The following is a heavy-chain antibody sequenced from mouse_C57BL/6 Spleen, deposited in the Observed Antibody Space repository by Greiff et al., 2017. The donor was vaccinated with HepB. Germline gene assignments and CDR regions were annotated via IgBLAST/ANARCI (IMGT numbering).Heavy chain of an antibody. CDR1: GYTFTSYW. Sequence: VQLQQPGAELVRPGSSVKLSCKASGYTFTSYWMHWVKQRPIQGLEWIGNIDPSDSETHYNQKFKDKATLTVDKSSSTAYMQLSSLTSEDSAVYYCARRSHGYPFAYWGQGTLVTVSA. J-gene: IGHJ3*01. D-gene: IGHD2-2*01. V-gene: IGHV1-52*01. CDR3: ARRSHGYPFAY. CDR2: IDPSDSET.